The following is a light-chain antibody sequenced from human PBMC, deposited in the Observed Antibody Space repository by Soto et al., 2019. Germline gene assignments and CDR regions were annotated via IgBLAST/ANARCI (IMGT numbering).Light chain of an antibody. V-gene: IGLV2-14*03. CDR3: SSYTSSSTLV. CDR1: SRDVGGYNF. Sequence: QSALTQPASVSGSPGQSITISCTGTSRDVGGYNFFSWYQQHPGKVPNLMIYDVNTRPSGVSDRFSGSKSGNTASLTISGLQAEDEADYYCSSYTSSSTLVCGTGTKLTVL. J-gene: IGLJ1*01. CDR2: DVN.